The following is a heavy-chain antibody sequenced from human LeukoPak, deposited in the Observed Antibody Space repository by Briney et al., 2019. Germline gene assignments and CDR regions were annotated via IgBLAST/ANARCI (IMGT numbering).Heavy chain of an antibody. CDR1: GGSISSGSYY. D-gene: IGHD1-26*01. Sequence: SQTLSLTCTVSGGSISSGSYYWSWIRQPAGKGLEWIGRIYTSGSTNYNPSLKSRATVSVDTSKNQFSLKLSSVTAADTAVYYCARVDTSIVLTFDPWGQGTLVTVSS. V-gene: IGHV4-61*02. CDR3: ARVDTSIVLTFDP. CDR2: IYTSGST. J-gene: IGHJ5*01.